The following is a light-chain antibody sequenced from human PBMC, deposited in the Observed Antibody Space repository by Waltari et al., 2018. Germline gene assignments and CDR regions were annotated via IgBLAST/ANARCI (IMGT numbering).Light chain of an antibody. CDR2: WSS. J-gene: IGKJ2*01. CDR1: LSVLYSPNHKNY. V-gene: IGKV4-1*01. CDR3: QQYHTTPYT. Sequence: DIVMIQSPDSLAVSLGEMATITCTSSLSVLYSPNHKNYLALYQHKPGQPPKLLLYWSSTREAGVPDRFSGSGSGTDFTLTINSLQAEDVAVYYCQQYHTTPYTFGQGTKLEIK.